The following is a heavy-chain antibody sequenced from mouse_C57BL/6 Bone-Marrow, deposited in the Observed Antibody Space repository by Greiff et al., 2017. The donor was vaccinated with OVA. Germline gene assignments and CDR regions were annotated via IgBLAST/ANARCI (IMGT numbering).Heavy chain of an antibody. J-gene: IGHJ3*01. CDR1: GFNIKDAY. CDR2: IDPENGDT. V-gene: IGHV14-4*01. Sequence: VQLQQSGAELVRPGASVKLSCTASGFNIKDAYMHWVKQRPEQGLEWIGWIDPENGDTEYASKFQGKATITADTSSNTAYLQLSSLTSEDTAVYYCTTLDYYGSSYGFAYWGQGTLVTVSA. CDR3: TTLDYYGSSYGFAY. D-gene: IGHD1-1*01.